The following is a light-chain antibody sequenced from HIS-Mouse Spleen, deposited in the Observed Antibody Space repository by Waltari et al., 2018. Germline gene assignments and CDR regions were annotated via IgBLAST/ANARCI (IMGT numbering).Light chain of an antibody. Sequence: IQMTPSPSSLSASVGGRITITCRASQGIRNDLGWYQQKPGKAPKLLIYAASSLQSGVPSRFSGSGSGTDFTLTISSLQPEDFATYYCLQDYNYPPTFGQGTKVEIK. J-gene: IGKJ1*01. V-gene: IGKV1-6*01. CDR2: AAS. CDR1: QGIRND. CDR3: LQDYNYPPT.